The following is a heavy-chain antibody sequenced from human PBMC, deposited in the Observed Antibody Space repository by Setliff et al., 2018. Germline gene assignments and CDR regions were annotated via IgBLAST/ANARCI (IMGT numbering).Heavy chain of an antibody. CDR3: ARVAYGLEYFQY. CDR2: INPKTGDT. CDR1: GYPFIGYF. Sequence: VKVSCKASGYPFIGYFMHWVRQAPGQGLEWMGWINPKTGDTLYAPKFQGRVTMTRDRPSNTAYMDLSRLASDDTAVYYCARVAYGLEYFQYWGQGTLVTVSS. V-gene: IGHV1-2*02. D-gene: IGHD4-17*01. J-gene: IGHJ1*01.